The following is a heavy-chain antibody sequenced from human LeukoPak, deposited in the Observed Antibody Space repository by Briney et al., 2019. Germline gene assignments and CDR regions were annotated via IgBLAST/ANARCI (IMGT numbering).Heavy chain of an antibody. Sequence: PGETLRLSCAASGFTFSSYGMHWVRQAPGKGLEWVAVIWNDGSNKYYADSVKGRFTISRDNSKNTLYLQMNSLRAEDTAVYYCARDQVRDYDSSGYYLHAFDIWGQGTMVT. J-gene: IGHJ3*02. D-gene: IGHD3-22*01. CDR1: GFTFSSYG. V-gene: IGHV3-33*01. CDR3: ARDQVRDYDSSGYYLHAFDI. CDR2: IWNDGSNK.